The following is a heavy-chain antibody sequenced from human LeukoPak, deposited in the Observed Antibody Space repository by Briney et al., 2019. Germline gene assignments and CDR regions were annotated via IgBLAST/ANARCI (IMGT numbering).Heavy chain of an antibody. D-gene: IGHD6-19*01. CDR2: ISWNSGSI. CDR3: AKGDSSGWTYYFDY. V-gene: IGHV3-9*03. CDR1: GFTFDDYA. Sequence: GRALRLSCAASGFTFDDYAMHWVRQAPGKGLEWVSGISWNSGSIGYADSVKGRFTISRDNAKNSLYLQMNSLRAEVMALYYCAKGDSSGWTYYFDYWGQGTLVTVSS. J-gene: IGHJ4*02.